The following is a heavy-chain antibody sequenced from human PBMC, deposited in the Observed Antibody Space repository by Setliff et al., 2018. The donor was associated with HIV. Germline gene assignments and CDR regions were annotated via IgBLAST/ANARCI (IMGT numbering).Heavy chain of an antibody. Sequence: PSETLSLTCTVSGGSITGYFWNWIRQSPGKGLEWIGYIFYSGITYYNPSLKSRVTISVDTSKNQFSLNLTSVTAADTAVYYCARSKTFYDFWGGYYTHGAFKIWGLGTMVTVSS. CDR1: GGSITGYF. D-gene: IGHD3-3*01. CDR2: IFYSGIT. CDR3: ARSKTFYDFWGGYYTHGAFKI. V-gene: IGHV4-59*12. J-gene: IGHJ3*02.